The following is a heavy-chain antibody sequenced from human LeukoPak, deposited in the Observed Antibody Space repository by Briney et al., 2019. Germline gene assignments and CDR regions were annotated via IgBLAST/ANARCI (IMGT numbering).Heavy chain of an antibody. D-gene: IGHD2-21*02. CDR1: VGTFSSYA. Sequence: SVKVSCKVCVGTFSSYAIRWVRQPPGQGLEWMGGIISIFGTGNYAQKFQGRVPLTADESTSTAYMELSSLRSEDTAVYYCARDSVTAFLTYWGQGTLVTVSP. J-gene: IGHJ4*02. CDR3: ARDSVTAFLTY. V-gene: IGHV1-69*13. CDR2: IISIFGTG.